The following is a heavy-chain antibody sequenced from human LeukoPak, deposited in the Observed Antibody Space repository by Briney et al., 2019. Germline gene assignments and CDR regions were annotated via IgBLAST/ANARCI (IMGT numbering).Heavy chain of an antibody. V-gene: IGHV1-2*06. Sequence: ASVKVSCKASGYTFTGYYMHWVRQAPGQGLEWMGRINPNSGGTNYAQKFQGRVTMTRDTSISTAYMELSRLRSGDTAVYYCARVPVGSWYSAQPLKLDYWGQGTLVTVSS. CDR2: INPNSGGT. D-gene: IGHD6-13*01. CDR3: ARVPVGSWYSAQPLKLDY. CDR1: GYTFTGYY. J-gene: IGHJ4*02.